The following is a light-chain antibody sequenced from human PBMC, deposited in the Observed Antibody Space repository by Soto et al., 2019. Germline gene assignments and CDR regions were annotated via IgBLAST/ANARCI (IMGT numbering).Light chain of an antibody. Sequence: QSALTQPASVSGSPGQSITISCTGTSSDVGSYNYVSWYQQHPGKAPKLMIYDVSNRPSGVSNRFSGSKSGNTASLTISGLQAEDEADYYCSSYTSSSTRLFGTGTKLTVL. CDR1: SSDVGSYNY. V-gene: IGLV2-14*01. J-gene: IGLJ1*01. CDR3: SSYTSSSTRL. CDR2: DVS.